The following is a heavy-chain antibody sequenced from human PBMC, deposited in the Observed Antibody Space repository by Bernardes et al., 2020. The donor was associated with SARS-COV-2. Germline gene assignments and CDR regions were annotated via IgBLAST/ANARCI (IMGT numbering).Heavy chain of an antibody. J-gene: IGHJ4*02. V-gene: IGHV6-1*01. CDR1: GDSVSSNSAS. CDR2: TYYRSRWFN. D-gene: IGHD6-19*01. CDR3: TRATNRLSPYFDL. Sequence: LSLTCVISGDSVSSNSASWNWIRQSPSRGLEWLGRTYYRSRWFNDYAVSVKSRLTLISDTSKNQISLQLSSVTPEDTAVYYCTRATNRLSPYFDLWGQGTVVTVSS.